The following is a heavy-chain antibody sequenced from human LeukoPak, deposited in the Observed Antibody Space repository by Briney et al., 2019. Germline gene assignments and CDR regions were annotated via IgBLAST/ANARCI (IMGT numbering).Heavy chain of an antibody. D-gene: IGHD3-10*01. Sequence: GGSLRLSCVVSGFTFSSSWMHWVRQAPGRGLVYVSRISSDGSDIFYADSVKGRFTISRDNSKNTLYLQMNSLRAEDTAVYYCAKALVGSGSYYNGFDYWGQGTLVTVSS. J-gene: IGHJ4*02. CDR2: ISSDGSDI. CDR3: AKALVGSGSYYNGFDY. V-gene: IGHV3-74*01. CDR1: GFTFSSSW.